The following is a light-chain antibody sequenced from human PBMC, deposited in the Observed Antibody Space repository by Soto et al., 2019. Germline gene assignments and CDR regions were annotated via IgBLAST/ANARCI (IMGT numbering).Light chain of an antibody. CDR3: QQRSNLVS. CDR1: QSVITY. Sequence: EIVLTQSPATLSLSPGXXXXXXXRASQSVITYLGWYQQKPGQAPRLLISDASTRATGIPARFSGSGSGTDFTLTISSLEPEDFAVYYCQQRSNLVSFGPGTRLEIK. J-gene: IGKJ5*01. CDR2: DAS. V-gene: IGKV3-11*01.